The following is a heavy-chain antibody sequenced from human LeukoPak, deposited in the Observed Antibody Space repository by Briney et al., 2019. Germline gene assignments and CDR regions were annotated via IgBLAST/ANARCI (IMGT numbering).Heavy chain of an antibody. CDR3: ARGRGWLRSYYYYYMDV. Sequence: SETLSLTCAVYGGSFSGYYWSWIRQPPGKGREWIGEINHSGSTNYNPSLKSRVTISVDTSKNQFSLKLSSVTAADTAVYYCARGRGWLRSYYYYYMDVWGKGTTVTVSS. V-gene: IGHV4-34*01. CDR2: INHSGST. D-gene: IGHD5-24*01. CDR1: GGSFSGYY. J-gene: IGHJ6*03.